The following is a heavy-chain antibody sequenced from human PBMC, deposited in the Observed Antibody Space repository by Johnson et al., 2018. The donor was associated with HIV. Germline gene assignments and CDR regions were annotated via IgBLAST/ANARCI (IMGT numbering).Heavy chain of an antibody. CDR3: ARVLNTQPQWALDI. CDR1: GFTFDEYG. J-gene: IGHJ3*02. D-gene: IGHD2-8*01. V-gene: IGHV3-20*04. CDR2: INWNGGST. Sequence: VQLVESGGGVVRPGGSLRLSCEVSGFTFDEYGMSWVRQAPGKGLEWVSGINWNGGSTGYADSVKGRFTISRDNARNFVYLHMNRVRAEDTALYFCARVLNTQPQWALDIWGQGTMVTVSS.